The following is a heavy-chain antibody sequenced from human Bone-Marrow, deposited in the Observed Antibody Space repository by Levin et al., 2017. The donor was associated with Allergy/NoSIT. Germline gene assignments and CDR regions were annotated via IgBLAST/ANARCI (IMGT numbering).Heavy chain of an antibody. CDR1: GGSFSGYY. V-gene: IGHV4-34*01. Sequence: SQTLSLTCAVYGGSFSGYYWSWIRQPPGKGLEWIGEINHSGSTNYNPSLKSRVTISVDTSKNQFSLKLSSVTAADTAVYYCARGPALDYWGQGTLVTVSS. J-gene: IGHJ4*02. CDR3: ARGPALDY. CDR2: INHSGST.